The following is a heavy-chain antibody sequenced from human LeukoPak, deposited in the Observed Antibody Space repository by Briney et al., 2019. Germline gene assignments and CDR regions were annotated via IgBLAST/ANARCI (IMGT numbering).Heavy chain of an antibody. CDR2: IYPGDSDT. D-gene: IGHD2-2*02. Sequence: GESLKISCKGSGYSFTSYWIGWVRQMPGKGLEWMGIIYPGDSDTRYSPSFQGQVTISADKSISTAYLQWSSLKASDTAMYYCTRHRSTLYCSSTSCYSYYYYMDVWGKGTTVTVSS. V-gene: IGHV5-51*01. CDR1: GYSFTSYW. J-gene: IGHJ6*03. CDR3: TRHRSTLYCSSTSCYSYYYYMDV.